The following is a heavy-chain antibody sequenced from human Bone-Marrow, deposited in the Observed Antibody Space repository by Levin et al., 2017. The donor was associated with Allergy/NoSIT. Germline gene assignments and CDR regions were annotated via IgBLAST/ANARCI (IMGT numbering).Heavy chain of an antibody. D-gene: IGHD4-17*01. CDR2: IRIKSNNYAT. CDR1: GFTFSASA. CDR3: TTAPGYGDIFDY. V-gene: IGHV3-73*01. J-gene: IGHJ4*02. Sequence: GESLKISCAASGFTFSASAMHWVRQASWKGLEWLGRIRIKSNNYATTYGESVKGRLTISRDDSKNTTYLQMNTLKTEDTAVYFCTTAPGYGDIFDYWGQGTLVTVSS.